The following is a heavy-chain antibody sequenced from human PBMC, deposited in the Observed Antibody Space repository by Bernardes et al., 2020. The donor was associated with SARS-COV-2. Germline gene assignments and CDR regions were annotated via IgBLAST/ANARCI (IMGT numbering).Heavy chain of an antibody. Sequence: GGSLRLSCAASGFTFSSYAMSWVRQAPGKGLEWVSTISIGGSSTFYADSVKGRFIISRDNLKNMLYLEMTSLRAEDTAIYYCAKASGSGLSLQYFANWGQGTLVTVSS. D-gene: IGHD6-19*01. CDR1: GFTFSSYA. V-gene: IGHV3-23*01. CDR2: ISIGGSST. J-gene: IGHJ4*02. CDR3: AKASGSGLSLQYFAN.